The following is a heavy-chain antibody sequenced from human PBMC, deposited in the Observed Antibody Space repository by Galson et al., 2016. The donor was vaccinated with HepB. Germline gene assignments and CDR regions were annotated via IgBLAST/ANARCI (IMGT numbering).Heavy chain of an antibody. D-gene: IGHD1-1*01. CDR3: ARATKSGTTGY. Sequence: SVKVSCKASGYTFTSYPIHWVRQAPGQRLEWMGWINTGNGNTKYSQNFQGRVTITRDTSASTAYMELSSLRSVDTAVYYCARATKSGTTGYWGQGTLVTVSS. V-gene: IGHV1-3*04. J-gene: IGHJ4*02. CDR1: GYTFTSYP. CDR2: INTGNGNT.